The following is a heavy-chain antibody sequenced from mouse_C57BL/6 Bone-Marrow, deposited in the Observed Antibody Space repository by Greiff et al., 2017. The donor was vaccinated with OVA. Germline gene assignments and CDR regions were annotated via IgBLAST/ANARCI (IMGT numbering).Heavy chain of an antibody. Sequence: VQLQQSGAELVKPGASVKLSCKASGYTFTEYTIHWVKQRSGQGLEWIGWFYPGSGSIKYNEKFKDKATLTADKSSSTVYMELSRLTSEDSAVYFCARHEETGYYGSSPWFAYWGQGTLVTVSA. V-gene: IGHV1-62-2*01. CDR3: ARHEETGYYGSSPWFAY. CDR1: GYTFTEYT. D-gene: IGHD1-1*01. J-gene: IGHJ3*01. CDR2: FYPGSGSI.